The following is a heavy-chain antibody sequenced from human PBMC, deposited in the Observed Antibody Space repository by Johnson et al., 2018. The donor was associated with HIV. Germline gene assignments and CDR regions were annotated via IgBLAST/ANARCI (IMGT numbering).Heavy chain of an antibody. J-gene: IGHJ3*02. Sequence: QVQLVESGGGVVRPGRSLRLSCAASGFTFSSYAMHWVRQAPGKGLEWVAVISYDGTHKYYADSVKGRFTISRDNAKNSLYLQMNSLRAEDTALYYCARVRSGWELLGAFDIWGQGTMVTVSS. D-gene: IGHD1-26*01. CDR3: ARVRSGWELLGAFDI. CDR1: GFTFSSYA. V-gene: IGHV3-30*04. CDR2: ISYDGTHK.